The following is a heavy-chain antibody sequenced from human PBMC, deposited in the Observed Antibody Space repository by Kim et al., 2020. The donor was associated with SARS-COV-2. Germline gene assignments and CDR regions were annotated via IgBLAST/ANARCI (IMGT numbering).Heavy chain of an antibody. Sequence: VKGRLTISRDNSKNTLYLQRNSLRAEDTAIYYCARDTSSWYYFDYWGQGTLVTVSS. V-gene: IGHV3-30*07. CDR3: ARDTSSWYYFDY. D-gene: IGHD6-13*01. J-gene: IGHJ4*02.